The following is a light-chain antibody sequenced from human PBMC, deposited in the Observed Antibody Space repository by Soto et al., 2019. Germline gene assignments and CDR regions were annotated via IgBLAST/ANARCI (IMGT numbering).Light chain of an antibody. CDR3: SSYTNSSPFV. CDR2: DVS. Sequence: QSVLTQPASVSGSPVQSITISCTGTSSDVGGYNYVSWYQQHPGKAPKLMIYDVSNWPSGVSNRLSGSKSGNTASLTISGLQAEDEADYYCSSYTNSSPFVFGTGTKVTVL. CDR1: SSDVGGYNY. V-gene: IGLV2-14*01. J-gene: IGLJ1*01.